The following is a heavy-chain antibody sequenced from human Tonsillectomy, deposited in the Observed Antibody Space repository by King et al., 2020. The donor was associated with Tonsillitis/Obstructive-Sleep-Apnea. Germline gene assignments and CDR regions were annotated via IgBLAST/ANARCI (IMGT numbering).Heavy chain of an antibody. V-gene: IGHV3-11*05. D-gene: IGHD2-21*01. CDR1: GFTFSDFY. CDR2: ISSTSSYT. CDR3: AREISDLDDN. J-gene: IGHJ4*02. Sequence: VQLVESGGGLVKPGRSLTLSCAASGFTFSDFYMSWIRQVPGKGLDWLSDISSTSSYTNYADSVKGRFTISRDNAKNALYLQMNNLRAEDTAVYYCAREISDLDDNGGQGTRVTVSS.